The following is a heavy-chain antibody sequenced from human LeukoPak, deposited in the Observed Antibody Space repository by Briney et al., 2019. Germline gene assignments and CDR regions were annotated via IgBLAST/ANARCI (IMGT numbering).Heavy chain of an antibody. CDR2: IYPGDSDT. D-gene: IGHD3-16*01. V-gene: IGHV5-51*01. CDR3: ARRPYSYGLDV. J-gene: IGHJ6*02. Sequence: GESLKISCKGSGYSFTSYWIGWVRQMPGKGLEWMGIIYPGDSDTRYSPSFQGQVTISADKSISTAYLQWSNLRASDTAIYYCARRPYSYGLDVWGQGTAVTVSS. CDR1: GYSFTSYW.